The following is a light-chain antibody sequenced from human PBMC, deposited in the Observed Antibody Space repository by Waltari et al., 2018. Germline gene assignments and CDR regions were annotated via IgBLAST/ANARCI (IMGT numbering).Light chain of an antibody. Sequence: DIVMTQSPDSLAVPLGGRATLKCKSSQSVLHTTNYKNYLAWYQQKPGQPPKLLIYWASTRESGVPDRFSGSGSGTDFTLTISSLQAEDVAVYYCQQHYSPLITFGGGTKVEIK. CDR1: QSVLHTTNYKNY. J-gene: IGKJ4*01. CDR2: WAS. CDR3: QQHYSPLIT. V-gene: IGKV4-1*01.